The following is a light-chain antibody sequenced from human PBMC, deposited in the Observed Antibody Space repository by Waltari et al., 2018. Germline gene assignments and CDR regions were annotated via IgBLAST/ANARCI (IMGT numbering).Light chain of an antibody. Sequence: EIVMTQSPATLSVSPGERANLSCRASQSVSTILAWYQQKPGQAPRLLIYGATNRATGNPARFSGSGSGTEFTLTINSLQSEDFAVYYCQQYDKWPPTFGQGTKVDI. CDR1: QSVSTI. CDR3: QQYDKWPPT. J-gene: IGKJ1*01. V-gene: IGKV3D-15*01. CDR2: GAT.